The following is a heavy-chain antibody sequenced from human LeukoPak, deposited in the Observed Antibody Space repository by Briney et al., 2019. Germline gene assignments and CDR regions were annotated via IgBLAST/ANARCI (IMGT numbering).Heavy chain of an antibody. CDR2: INHSGST. CDR3: AHYYCSGGSCYSEPNFDY. V-gene: IGHV4-34*01. D-gene: IGHD2-15*01. CDR1: GGSFSGYY. J-gene: IGHJ4*02. Sequence: SETLSLTCAVYGGSFSGYYWSWIRQPPGKGLEWIGEINHSGSTNYNPSLKSRVTISVDTSKNQFSLKLSSVTAADTAVYYCAHYYCSGGSCYSEPNFDYWGQGTLVTVPS.